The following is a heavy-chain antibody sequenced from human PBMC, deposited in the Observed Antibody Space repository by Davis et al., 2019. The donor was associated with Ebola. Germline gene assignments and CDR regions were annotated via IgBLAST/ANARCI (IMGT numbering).Heavy chain of an antibody. J-gene: IGHJ5*02. CDR2: IYPGDSDT. CDR1: GYSFTSYW. V-gene: IGHV5-51*01. Sequence: GGSLRLSCKGSGYSFTSYWSGWVRQMPGKGLEWMGIIYPGDSDTSYSPSFQGQVTISADKSISTAYLQWSSLKASDTAMYYCARRGSTMFNCFDPWGQGTLVTVSS. D-gene: IGHD3-10*02. CDR3: ARRGSTMFNCFDP.